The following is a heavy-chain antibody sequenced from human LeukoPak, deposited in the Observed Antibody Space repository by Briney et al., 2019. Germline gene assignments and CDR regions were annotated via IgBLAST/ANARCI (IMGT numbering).Heavy chain of an antibody. D-gene: IGHD5-24*01. J-gene: IGHJ4*02. CDR3: ARRKGDGYNWTFDY. CDR2: IYRADSDT. CDR1: CCSFTTYC. Sequence: AALQISSKGSCCSFTTYCIGWGRRMPRNGREWMGIIYRADSDTRYSPSFQGQVTISVDKSISNAYLQRNSLKASDTAMYYCARRKGDGYNWTFDYWGQGTLVTVSS. V-gene: IGHV5-51*01.